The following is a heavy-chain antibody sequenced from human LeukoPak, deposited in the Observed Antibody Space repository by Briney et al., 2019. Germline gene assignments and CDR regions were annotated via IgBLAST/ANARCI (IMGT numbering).Heavy chain of an antibody. V-gene: IGHV4-39*07. CDR2: IYYSGST. CDR3: ARSLYGAGGVLDP. D-gene: IGHD3-10*02. J-gene: IGHJ5*02. Sequence: SETLSLTCTVSGGSISSSRYYWGWIRQPPGKGLEWIVSIYYSGSTYYNPSLKSRVTISVDTSKNQFSLKLSSVTAADTAVYYCARSLYGAGGVLDPWGQGTLVTVSS. CDR1: GGSISSSRYY.